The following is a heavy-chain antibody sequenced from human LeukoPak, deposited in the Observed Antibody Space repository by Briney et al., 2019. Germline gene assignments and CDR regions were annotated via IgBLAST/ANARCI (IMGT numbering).Heavy chain of an antibody. CDR2: ISSSSSYI. D-gene: IGHD2-15*01. J-gene: IGHJ4*02. Sequence: GGSLRLSCAASGFTFSSYSMNLVRQAPGKGLEWVSSISSSSSYIYYADSVKGRFTISRDNAKNSLYLQMNSLRAEDTAVYYCARDSCSGGSCYSDYWGQGTLVTVSS. CDR3: ARDSCSGGSCYSDY. V-gene: IGHV3-21*01. CDR1: GFTFSSYS.